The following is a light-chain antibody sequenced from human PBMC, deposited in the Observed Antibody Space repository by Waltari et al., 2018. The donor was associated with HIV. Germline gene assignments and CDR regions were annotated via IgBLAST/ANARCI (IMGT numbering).Light chain of an antibody. CDR2: GAS. V-gene: IGKV3-20*01. CDR3: QQYGSSPPDT. CDR1: QSVSSSY. Sequence: VLPQSPATPSLSPAERATLSSRASQSVSSSYLAWYQQKPGQAPRLLIYGASSRATGIPDRFSGSGSGTDFTLTISRLEPEDFAVYYCQQYGSSPPDTFGQGTKLEIK. J-gene: IGKJ2*01.